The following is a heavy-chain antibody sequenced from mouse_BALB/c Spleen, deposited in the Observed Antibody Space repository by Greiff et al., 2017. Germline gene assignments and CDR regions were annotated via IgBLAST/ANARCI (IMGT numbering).Heavy chain of an antibody. J-gene: IGHJ3*01. CDR2: ISYDGSN. CDR3: ARALLL. V-gene: IGHV3-6*02. CDR1: GYSITSGYY. Sequence: ESGPGLVKPSQSLSLTCSVTGYSITSGYYWNWIRQFPGNKLEWMGYISYDGSNNYNPSLKNRISITRDTSKNQFFLKLNSVTTEDTATYYCARALLLRGQGTLVTVSA. D-gene: IGHD1-1*01.